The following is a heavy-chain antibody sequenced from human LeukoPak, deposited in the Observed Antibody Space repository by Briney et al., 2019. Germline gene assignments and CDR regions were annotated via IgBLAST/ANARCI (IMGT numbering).Heavy chain of an antibody. CDR2: IRSKANSYAT. V-gene: IGHV3-73*01. CDR3: SRHSSYVDTAVVTEGYGMDV. D-gene: IGHD5-18*01. CDR1: GISFSGSA. J-gene: IGHJ6*02. Sequence: GGSLRLSCAASGISFSGSALHWVRQASGKGLEWVGRIRSKANSYATAYAASVKGRFTISRDDSKNTAYLQMNSLKTEDTAVYYCSRHSSYVDTAVVTEGYGMDVWGQGTTVTVSS.